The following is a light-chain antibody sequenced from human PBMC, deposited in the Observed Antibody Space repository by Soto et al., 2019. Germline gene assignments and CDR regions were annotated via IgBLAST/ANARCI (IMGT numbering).Light chain of an antibody. CDR1: QSVSSSY. J-gene: IGKJ2*01. CDR3: QQYGSSPMYT. CDR2: GAS. V-gene: IGKV3-20*01. Sequence: ELVLTQSPGTLSLSPGERATLSCRASQSVSSSYLAWYQQKPGQAPSLLIYGASSRATGMPDRFSGSGSGTDFTLTISRLEPEDFAVYYCQQYGSSPMYTFGQGTKLEIK.